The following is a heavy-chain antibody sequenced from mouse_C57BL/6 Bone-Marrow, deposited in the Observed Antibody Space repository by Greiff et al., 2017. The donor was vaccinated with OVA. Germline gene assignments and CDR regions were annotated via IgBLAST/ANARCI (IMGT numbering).Heavy chain of an antibody. V-gene: IGHV1-18*01. CDR3: ARGVIPYWYFDV. CDR2: INPNNGGT. J-gene: IGHJ1*03. CDR1: GYTFTDYN. D-gene: IGHD1-2*01. Sequence: EVQLQQSGPELVKPGASVKIPCKASGYTFTDYNMDWVKQSHGKSLEWIGDINPNNGGTIYNQKFKGKATLTVDKSSSTAYMELRSLTSEDTAVYYCARGVIPYWYFDVWGTGTTVTVSS.